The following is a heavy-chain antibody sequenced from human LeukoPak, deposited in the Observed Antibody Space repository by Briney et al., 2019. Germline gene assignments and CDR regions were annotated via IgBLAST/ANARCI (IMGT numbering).Heavy chain of an antibody. CDR2: FDPEVGET. V-gene: IGHV1-24*01. J-gene: IGHJ6*02. Sequence: ASVKVSCKVSGYSLTELSMHWVRQAPGKGREWMGGFDPEVGETIYAQKMQGRVTMTEDTSTDTAYLELSSLRSEDTAVYYYATTPQEPPYYYSGMDVWGQGTMVTVSS. D-gene: IGHD1-14*01. CDR3: ATTPQEPPYYYSGMDV. CDR1: GYSLTELS.